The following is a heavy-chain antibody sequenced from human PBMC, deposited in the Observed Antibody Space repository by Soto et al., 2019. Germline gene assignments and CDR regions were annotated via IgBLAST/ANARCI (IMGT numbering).Heavy chain of an antibody. CDR3: ARQYSSSSEAFDI. CDR2: IDPSDSYT. D-gene: IGHD6-6*01. Sequence: GESLKISCKGSGYSFTSYWISWVRQMPGKGLEWMGRIDPSDSYTNYSPSFQGHVTISADKSISTAYLQWSSLKASDTAMYYCARQYSSSSEAFDIWGQGTMVTVSS. J-gene: IGHJ3*02. V-gene: IGHV5-10-1*01. CDR1: GYSFTSYW.